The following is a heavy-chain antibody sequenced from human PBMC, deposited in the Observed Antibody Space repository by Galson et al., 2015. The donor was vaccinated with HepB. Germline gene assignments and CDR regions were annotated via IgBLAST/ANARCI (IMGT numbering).Heavy chain of an antibody. Sequence: ETLSLTCTVSGGSISSSSYYWGWIRQPPGKGLEWIGSIYYSGSTYYNPSLKSRVTISVDTSKNQFSLKLSSVTAADTAVYYCARLLAAMPSDWYFDLWGRGTLVTVSS. CDR3: ARLLAAMPSDWYFDL. V-gene: IGHV4-39*01. J-gene: IGHJ2*01. CDR2: IYYSGST. CDR1: GGSISSSSYY. D-gene: IGHD2-2*01.